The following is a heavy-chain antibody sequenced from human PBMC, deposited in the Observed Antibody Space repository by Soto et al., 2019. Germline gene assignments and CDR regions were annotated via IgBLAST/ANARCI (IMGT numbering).Heavy chain of an antibody. CDR2: IVPMFGTP. V-gene: IGHV1-69*13. CDR1: GGTFADFI. J-gene: IGHJ6*02. CDR3: ARNGTYSSSLSQYSGMDV. Sequence: SVKVSCKASGGTFADFIMNWVRQTPGQGLEWMGGIVPMFGTPTYAEKFKGRVTISATGSTSTTYMELTSLRSEDTAVYYCARNGTYSSSLSQYSGMDVWGQGTTVTVSS. D-gene: IGHD6-6*01.